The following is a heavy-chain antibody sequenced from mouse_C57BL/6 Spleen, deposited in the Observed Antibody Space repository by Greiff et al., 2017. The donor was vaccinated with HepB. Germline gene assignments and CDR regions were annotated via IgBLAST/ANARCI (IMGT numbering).Heavy chain of an antibody. CDR2: ISSGGDYI. J-gene: IGHJ3*01. CDR3: TRGDWDEGFAY. D-gene: IGHD4-1*01. Sequence: EVKVVESGEGLVKPGGSLKLSCAASGFTFSSYAMSWVRQTPEKRLEWVAYISSGGDYIYYADTVKGRFTISRDNARNTLYLQMSSLKSEDTAMYYCTRGDWDEGFAYWGQGTLVTVSA. CDR1: GFTFSSYA. V-gene: IGHV5-9-1*02.